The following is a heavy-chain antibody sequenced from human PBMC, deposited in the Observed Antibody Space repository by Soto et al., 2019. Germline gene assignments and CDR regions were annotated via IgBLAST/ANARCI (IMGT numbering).Heavy chain of an antibody. D-gene: IGHD4-17*01. Sequence: ASVKVSCKASGGTFSSYAISWVRQAPGQGLEWMGGIIPIFGTANYAQKFQGRVTITADESTSTAYMELSSLRSEDTAVYYCARDCGGDYCGWFDPWGQGTLVTVSS. V-gene: IGHV1-69*13. CDR1: GGTFSSYA. CDR2: IIPIFGTA. J-gene: IGHJ5*02. CDR3: ARDCGGDYCGWFDP.